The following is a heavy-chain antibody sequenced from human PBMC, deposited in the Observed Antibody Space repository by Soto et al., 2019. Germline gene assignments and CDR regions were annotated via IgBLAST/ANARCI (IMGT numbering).Heavy chain of an antibody. Sequence: QVQLQESGPGLVKPSQTLSLTCTVSGGSIRSSLYYWSWIRQPPGKGLEWIGYIFDSGITHYNPSLKSRVARSVDTSKNQFSLNLTSVTAADTAVYCCASQFCSGGACFNWFDPWGHGTLVTVSS. CDR3: ASQFCSGGACFNWFDP. D-gene: IGHD2-21*02. CDR1: GGSIRSSLYY. CDR2: IFDSGIT. J-gene: IGHJ5*02. V-gene: IGHV4-30-4*01.